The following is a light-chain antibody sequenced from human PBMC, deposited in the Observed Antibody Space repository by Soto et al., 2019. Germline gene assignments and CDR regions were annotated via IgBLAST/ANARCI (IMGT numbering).Light chain of an antibody. Sequence: DIQMTQSPSTLSASVGDRVTITCRASQSSSWLAWYQQKPGKAPKLLIYKASSLESGVPSRFSGSGSGTEFTLTMSSLQPDDFATYYCQQYNSYWTFGQGTKVEIK. V-gene: IGKV1-5*03. CDR2: KAS. CDR3: QQYNSYWT. CDR1: QSSSW. J-gene: IGKJ1*01.